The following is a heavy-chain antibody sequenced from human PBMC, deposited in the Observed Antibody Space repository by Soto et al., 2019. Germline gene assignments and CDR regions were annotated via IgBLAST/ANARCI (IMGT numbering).Heavy chain of an antibody. CDR3: ARGNDYGDYYFDY. CDR2: IYYSGST. Sequence: SETLSLTCTVSGGSIGSYYWSWIRQPPGKGLEWIGYIYYSGSTNYNPSLKSRVTISVDTSKNQFSLKLSSVTAADTAVYYCARGNDYGDYYFDYWGQGTLVTVSS. J-gene: IGHJ4*02. D-gene: IGHD4-17*01. CDR1: GGSIGSYY. V-gene: IGHV4-59*01.